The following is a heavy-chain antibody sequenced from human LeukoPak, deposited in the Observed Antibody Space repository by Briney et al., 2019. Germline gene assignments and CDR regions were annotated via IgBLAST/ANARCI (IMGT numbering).Heavy chain of an antibody. D-gene: IGHD1-7*01. CDR2: IYSGGTT. V-gene: IGHV3-66*02. Sequence: PGGSLRLSCAASGFTVSSSYMSWVRQAPGKGLEWVSVIYSGGTTYYADSVKGRFAISRDNSKNTLYLQMNSLRVEDTAVYYWARGGGGNYRDYGGQGTLVTVSS. J-gene: IGHJ4*02. CDR1: GFTVSSSY. CDR3: ARGGGGNYRDY.